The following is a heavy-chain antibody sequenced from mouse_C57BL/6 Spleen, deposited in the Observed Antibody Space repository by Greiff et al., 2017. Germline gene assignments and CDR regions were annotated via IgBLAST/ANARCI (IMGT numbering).Heavy chain of an antibody. CDR1: GFTFSDYG. V-gene: IGHV5-17*01. D-gene: IGHD1-1*01. J-gene: IGHJ3*01. Sequence: EVMLVESGGGLVKPGGSLKLSCAASGFTFSDYGMNWVRQAPEKGLEWVAYISSGSSTIYYADTVKGRFTISRDNAKNTLFLQMTSLRSEDTAMYYCAQSSYGAYWGQGTLVTVSA. CDR3: AQSSYGAY. CDR2: ISSGSSTI.